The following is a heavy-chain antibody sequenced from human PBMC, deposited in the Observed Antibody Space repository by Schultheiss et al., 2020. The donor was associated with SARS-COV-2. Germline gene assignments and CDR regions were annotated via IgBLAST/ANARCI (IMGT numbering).Heavy chain of an antibody. V-gene: IGHV3-23*01. J-gene: IGHJ4*02. D-gene: IGHD6-13*01. CDR2: ISSSGQTI. Sequence: GSLKISCAASGFTFSSYAMSWVRQAPGKGLEWVSFISSSGQTIYYADSVKGRFTISRDNSKNTLYLQMNSLRAEDTAVYYCARASGIAALAPPDYWGQGTLVTVSS. CDR3: ARASGIAALAPPDY. CDR1: GFTFSSYA.